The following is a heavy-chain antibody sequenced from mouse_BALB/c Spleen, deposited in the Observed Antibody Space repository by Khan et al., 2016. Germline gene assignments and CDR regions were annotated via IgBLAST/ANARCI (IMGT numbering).Heavy chain of an antibody. J-gene: IGHJ3*01. Sequence: VQLQQSGAELVKPGASVKLSCTASGFNIKDTYMHWVKQRPEQGLEWIGRIDTANGNTKYDPKFQGKATITADTSSNTAYLQLSSLTSEETAVSCCARAPCGCDVGFAYWGQWTRVTIAA. D-gene: IGHD1-3*01. CDR1: GFNIKDTY. CDR3: ARAPCGCDVGFAY. CDR2: IDTANGNT. V-gene: IGHV14-3*02.